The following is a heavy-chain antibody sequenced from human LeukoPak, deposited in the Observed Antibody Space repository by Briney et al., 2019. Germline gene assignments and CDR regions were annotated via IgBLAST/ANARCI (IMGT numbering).Heavy chain of an antibody. CDR2: IYYSGST. V-gene: IGHV4-59*01. CDR3: ARDRHSSGWFVSHYFGY. D-gene: IGHD6-19*01. J-gene: IGHJ4*02. CDR1: GGSISSYY. Sequence: SETLSLTCTVSGGSISSYYWSWIRQPPGKGLEWIGYIYYSGSTNYNPSLKSRVTISVDTSKNQFSLKLSSVTAAETAVYYCARDRHSSGWFVSHYFGYWGQGTLVTVS.